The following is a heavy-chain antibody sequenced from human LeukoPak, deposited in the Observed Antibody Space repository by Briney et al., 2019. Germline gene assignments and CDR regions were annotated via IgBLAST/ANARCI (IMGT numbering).Heavy chain of an antibody. CDR1: GFTFSSYG. CDR3: ARSYYDSSSYSDY. Sequence: GGSLRLSCAASGFTFSSYGMHWVRQAPGKGLEGVAVISYDGSDIYYADSVKGRFTISRDNSKNTLYLQMNSLRAEDTAVYYCARSYYDSSSYSDYWGQGTLVAVSS. J-gene: IGHJ4*02. D-gene: IGHD3-22*01. CDR2: ISYDGSDI. V-gene: IGHV3-33*01.